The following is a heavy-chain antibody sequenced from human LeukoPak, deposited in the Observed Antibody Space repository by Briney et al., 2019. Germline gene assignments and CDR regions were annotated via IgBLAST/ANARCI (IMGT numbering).Heavy chain of an antibody. D-gene: IGHD3-22*01. CDR3: AKRRYDSSGHFDS. Sequence: GGSLRLSCTVSGFTVSSNSMSWVRQAPGKGLEWVSAISGSGSYTDYADSVKGRFTISKDNSKNTVYMRMSSLRAEDTALYYCAKRRYDSSGHFDSWGQGTLVTVSS. CDR2: ISGSGSYT. J-gene: IGHJ4*02. V-gene: IGHV3-23*01. CDR1: GFTVSSNS.